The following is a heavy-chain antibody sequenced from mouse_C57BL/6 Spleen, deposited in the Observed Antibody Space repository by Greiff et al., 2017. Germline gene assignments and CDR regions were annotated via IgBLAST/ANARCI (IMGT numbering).Heavy chain of an antibody. J-gene: IGHJ3*01. CDR1: GYTFTDYN. Sequence: EVKLMESGPELVKPGASVKMSCKASGYTFTDYNMHWVKQSHGKSLEWIGYINPNNGGTSYNQKFKGKATLTVNKSSSTAYMELRSLTSEDSAVYYCARDYYGSSYVEAYWGQGTLVTVSA. D-gene: IGHD1-1*01. V-gene: IGHV1-22*01. CDR2: INPNNGGT. CDR3: ARDYYGSSYVEAY.